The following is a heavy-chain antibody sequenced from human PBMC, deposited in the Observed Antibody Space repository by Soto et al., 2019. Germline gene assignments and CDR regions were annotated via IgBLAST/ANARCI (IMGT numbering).Heavy chain of an antibody. J-gene: IGHJ6*02. CDR1: GDSVSSNSSA. D-gene: IGHD1-26*01. CDR3: ARATLIVGAFYYYYYYGMDV. CDR2: TYYRSKWYN. V-gene: IGHV6-1*01. Sequence: SQTLSLTFAISGDSVSSNSSAWNCIRQSPSRGLEWLGRTYYRSKWYNDYAVSVKSRITINPDTSKNQFSLQLNSVTPEDTAVYYCARATLIVGAFYYYYYYGMDVWGQGATVTVSS.